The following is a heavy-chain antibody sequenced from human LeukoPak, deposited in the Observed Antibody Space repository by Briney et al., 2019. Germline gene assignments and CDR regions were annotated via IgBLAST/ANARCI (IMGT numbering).Heavy chain of an antibody. CDR3: ARGQGVLLWFGELKSWFDP. Sequence: PSETLSLTCAVYGGSFSGYYWSWIRQPPGKGLEWIGEINHSGSTNYNPSLKSRVTISVDTSKNQSSLKLSSVTAADTAVYYCARGQGVLLWFGELKSWFDPWGQGTLVTVSS. V-gene: IGHV4-34*01. CDR1: GGSFSGYY. J-gene: IGHJ5*02. CDR2: INHSGST. D-gene: IGHD3-10*01.